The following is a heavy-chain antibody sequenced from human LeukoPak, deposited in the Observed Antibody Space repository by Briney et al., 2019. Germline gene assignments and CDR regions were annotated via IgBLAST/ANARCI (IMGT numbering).Heavy chain of an antibody. CDR3: ARGRGYDPVVFYFDS. CDR1: GGSISSSSYF. J-gene: IGHJ4*02. V-gene: IGHV4-39*07. CDR2: IFYSGTT. D-gene: IGHD2-15*01. Sequence: SETLSLTCTVSGGSISSSSYFWGWIRQTPGTGLEWVGSIFYSGTTYYNPSLTSRVTISEDSSKNQFSLRLHSLTAADTAIYYCARGRGYDPVVFYFDSWGQGTAVIVSS.